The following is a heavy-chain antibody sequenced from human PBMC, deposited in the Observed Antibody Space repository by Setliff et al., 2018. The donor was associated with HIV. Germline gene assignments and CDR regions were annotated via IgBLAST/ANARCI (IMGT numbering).Heavy chain of an antibody. J-gene: IGHJ5*02. Sequence: PGGSLRLSCAASGFTFGDYYMTWIRQAPKEGLECVAYISSRGSVIQYADSVKGRFTISRDNAKNSLSLQMNNLRDEDTAVYFCARGDVVQFRGALDPWGQGALGTVSS. V-gene: IGHV3-11*04. CDR3: ARGDVVQFRGALDP. D-gene: IGHD3-10*01. CDR2: ISSRGSVI. CDR1: GFTFGDYY.